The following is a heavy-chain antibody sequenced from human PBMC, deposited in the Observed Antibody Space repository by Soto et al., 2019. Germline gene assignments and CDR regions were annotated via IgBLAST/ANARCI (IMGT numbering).Heavy chain of an antibody. CDR2: FDPEDGET. V-gene: IGHV1-24*01. Sequence: RASVKVSCKVSGYTLSELSIHWVRQAPGKGLEWMGGFDPEDGETIFAQKFQGRVTLTEDTSIDTAYMELSSLRSEDTAVYYCATDISGSYSDSGYWGQGTLVTVSS. CDR1: GYTLSELS. CDR3: ATDISGSYSDSGY. D-gene: IGHD1-26*01. J-gene: IGHJ4*02.